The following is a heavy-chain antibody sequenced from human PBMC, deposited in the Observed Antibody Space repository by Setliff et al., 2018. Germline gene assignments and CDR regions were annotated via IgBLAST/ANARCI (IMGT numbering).Heavy chain of an antibody. CDR2: IKEDENMK. J-gene: IGHJ4*02. D-gene: IGHD3-16*01. CDR3: AKGGTHESDY. V-gene: IGHV3-7*03. CDR1: GFTFRDYS. Sequence: GESLKISCVASGFTFRDYSMTWVRQGPGKGLEWVASIKEDENMKYYVDSVKGRFTISRDNAKNSLYLQMNSLRVEDTAVYYCAKGGTHESDYWGQGTLVTVSS.